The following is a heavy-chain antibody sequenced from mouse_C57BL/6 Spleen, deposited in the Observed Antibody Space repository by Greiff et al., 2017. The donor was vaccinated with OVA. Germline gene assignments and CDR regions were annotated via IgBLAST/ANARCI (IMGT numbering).Heavy chain of an antibody. CDR3: AKNQNYYQRGYAMDY. CDR2: IWRGGST. Sequence: QVHVKQSGPGLVQPSQSLSITCTVSGFSLTSYGVHWVRQSPGKGLEWLGVIWRGGSTDYNAAFMSRLSITKDNSKSQVFFKMNSLQADDTAIYYCAKNQNYYQRGYAMDYWGQGTSVTVSS. D-gene: IGHD1-1*01. V-gene: IGHV2-5*01. J-gene: IGHJ4*01. CDR1: GFSLTSYG.